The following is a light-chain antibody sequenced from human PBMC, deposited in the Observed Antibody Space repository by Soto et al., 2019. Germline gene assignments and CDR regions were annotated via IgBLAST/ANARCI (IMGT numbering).Light chain of an antibody. CDR1: SNNVGDFNY. CDR2: DVT. Sequence: QYALTQPASVSGSPGRSVTISCTGSSNNVGDFNYVTCYQHLPGRAPKLIIYDVTNRPSGISYRFSASKSGRTASLTISGLQAEDEADYYCSSYSSSSTHVVFGGGTKVTVL. CDR3: SSYSSSSTHVV. J-gene: IGLJ2*01. V-gene: IGLV2-14*03.